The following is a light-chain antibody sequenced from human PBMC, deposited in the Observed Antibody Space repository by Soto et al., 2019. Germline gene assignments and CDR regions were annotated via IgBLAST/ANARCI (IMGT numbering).Light chain of an antibody. CDR2: VNN. V-gene: IGLV1-44*01. CDR3: SSYTSSSPHVV. CDR1: TSNIGTNT. J-gene: IGLJ2*01. Sequence: QSVLTQPPSASGTPGQTVTMSCSGSTSNIGTNTVTWYQQLPGSAPKVLIYVNNQRRSGVPDRFSGSKSGTSAFLAITGLQAEDEADYYCSSYTSSSPHVVFGGGTKLTVL.